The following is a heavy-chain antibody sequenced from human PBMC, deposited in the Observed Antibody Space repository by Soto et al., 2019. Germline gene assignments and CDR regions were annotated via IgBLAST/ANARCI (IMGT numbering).Heavy chain of an antibody. J-gene: IGHJ6*03. CDR3: TRGRYYGSGSYRVYYMDV. CDR2: INHSGST. Sequence: SETLSLTCAFYGGSFSGYYWSWIRQPPGKGLEWIGEINHSGSTNYNPSLKSRVTISVDTSKNQFSLKLSSVTAAGTAVYYCTRGRYYGSGSYRVYYMDVWDKGTTVTVSS. V-gene: IGHV4-34*01. CDR1: GGSFSGYY. D-gene: IGHD3-10*01.